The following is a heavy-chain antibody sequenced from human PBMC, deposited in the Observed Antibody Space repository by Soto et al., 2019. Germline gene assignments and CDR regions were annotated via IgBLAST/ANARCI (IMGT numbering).Heavy chain of an antibody. CDR3: ARVKLFGETYYMDV. D-gene: IGHD3-10*02. CDR2: INHSGST. Sequence: QVQLQQWGAGLLKPSETLSLTCAVYGGSFSGYYWSWIRQPPGKGLEWIGEINHSGSTNYNPSLKSRVTISVDTSKNQFSLKLSSVTAADTAVYYCARVKLFGETYYMDVWGKGTTVTVSS. CDR1: GGSFSGYY. J-gene: IGHJ6*03. V-gene: IGHV4-34*01.